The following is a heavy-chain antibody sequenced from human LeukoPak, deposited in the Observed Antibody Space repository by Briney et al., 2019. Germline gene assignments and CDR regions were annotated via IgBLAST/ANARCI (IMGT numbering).Heavy chain of an antibody. J-gene: IGHJ5*02. V-gene: IGHV3-74*01. D-gene: IGHD2-15*01. Sequence: GRSLRLSCADSGFTFTRYWMHWVRQTPGKGLVWVSCISADGSVRRYADSVKGRFTISRYNTKSTLYLQMHSLRAEDTAVYYCATAGGDGSRMGFDPWGQGTLVTVSS. CDR1: GFTFTRYW. CDR3: ATAGGDGSRMGFDP. CDR2: ISADGSVR.